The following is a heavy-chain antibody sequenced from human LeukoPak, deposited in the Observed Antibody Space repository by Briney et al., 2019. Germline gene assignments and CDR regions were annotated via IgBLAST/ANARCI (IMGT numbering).Heavy chain of an antibody. V-gene: IGHV1-8*01. CDR2: MNPNSGNT. CDR3: ARGRTSWNYIYYYYMDV. J-gene: IGHJ6*03. D-gene: IGHD1-7*01. CDR1: GYTFTSYD. Sequence: ASVKVSCKASGYTFTSYDINWVRQATGQGLEWMGWMNPNSGNTGYAQKFQGRVTMTRNTSISRAYMELSSLRSEDTAVYYFARGRTSWNYIYYYYMDVWGKGTTVTVSS.